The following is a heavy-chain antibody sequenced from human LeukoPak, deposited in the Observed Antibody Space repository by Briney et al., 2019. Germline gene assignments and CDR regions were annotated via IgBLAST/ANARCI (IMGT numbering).Heavy chain of an antibody. CDR3: ARTTYYYDSSGYYPQKFDQ. D-gene: IGHD3-22*01. Sequence: ASVKVSCKASGGTFSSYAISWVRQAPGQGLEWMGWISAYNGNTNYAQKLQGRVTMTTDTSTSTAYMELRSLRSDDTAVYYCARTTYYYDSSGYYPQKFDQWGQGTLVTVSS. J-gene: IGHJ4*02. CDR2: ISAYNGNT. V-gene: IGHV1-18*01. CDR1: GGTFSSYA.